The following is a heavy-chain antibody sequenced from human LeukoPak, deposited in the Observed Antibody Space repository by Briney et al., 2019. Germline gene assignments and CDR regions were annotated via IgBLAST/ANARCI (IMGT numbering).Heavy chain of an antibody. J-gene: IGHJ4*02. CDR2: IKRDGSDK. CDR1: GFTFSTYW. V-gene: IGHV3-7*05. D-gene: IGHD2-21*01. CDR3: ARDVGGALDY. Sequence: SGGSLRLSCAASGFTFSTYWMAWVRQAPGKGLEWVANIKRDGSDKNYVDSVKGRFTISGDNAKNSLYLQMNTLRAEDTAVYYCARDVGGALDYWGQGTLVTVSS.